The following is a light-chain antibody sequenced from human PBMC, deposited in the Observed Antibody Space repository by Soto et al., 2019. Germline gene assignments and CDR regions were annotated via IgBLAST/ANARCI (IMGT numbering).Light chain of an antibody. CDR2: SNI. J-gene: IGLJ3*02. CDR1: SSTIGAGYG. Sequence: QSVLAQPPSVSGAPGQRVTISCTGSSSTIGAGYGVHWYQHLPGRAPKLLIYSNINRPSGVPDRFSGSKSGTSASLAITGLQTEDEAVYYCQSYDSSLSGSWVFGGGTKVTVL. V-gene: IGLV1-40*01. CDR3: QSYDSSLSGSWV.